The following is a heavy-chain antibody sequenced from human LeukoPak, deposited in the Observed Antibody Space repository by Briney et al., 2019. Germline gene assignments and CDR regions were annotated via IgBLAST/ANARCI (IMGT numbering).Heavy chain of an antibody. CDR1: GFTFSSCT. V-gene: IGHV3-21*01. CDR2: ITSGSTYYA. CDR3: ASGHYRGFFDY. Sequence: GGSLRLSCAASGFTFSSCTMNWVRQAPGKGLEWVASITSGSTYYAEYAGSLQGRFAISRDDAKNSVYLQMNSLRGEDTAVYYCASGHYRGFFDYWGQGTLVTVSS. D-gene: IGHD3-3*01. J-gene: IGHJ4*02.